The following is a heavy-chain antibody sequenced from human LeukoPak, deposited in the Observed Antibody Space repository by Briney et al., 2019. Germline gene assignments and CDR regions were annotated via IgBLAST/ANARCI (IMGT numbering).Heavy chain of an antibody. CDR2: ISSSSSYI. J-gene: IGHJ4*02. Sequence: GGSLRLSCAASGFTFSSYSMNWVRQAPGKGLEWVSSISSSSSYIYYADSVKGRFTISRDNAKNSLYLQMNSLRAEDTAVYYCARGGPLPRCCSSTSCYRDYWGQGTLVTVSS. D-gene: IGHD2-2*01. CDR1: GFTFSSYS. CDR3: ARGGPLPRCCSSTSCYRDY. V-gene: IGHV3-21*01.